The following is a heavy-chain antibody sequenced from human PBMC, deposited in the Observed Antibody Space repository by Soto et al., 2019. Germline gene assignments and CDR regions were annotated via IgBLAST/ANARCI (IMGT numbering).Heavy chain of an antibody. CDR1: GYTFTSYG. Sequence: ASVKVSCKASGYTFTSYGMSWVRQAPGQGLEWMGWISAYNGNTNYAQKLQGRVTMTTDTSTSTAYMELRSLRSDDTAVYYCARCLYDFWSGYYSPSSIFDYWGQATLVTVSS. J-gene: IGHJ4*02. CDR3: ARCLYDFWSGYYSPSSIFDY. CDR2: ISAYNGNT. D-gene: IGHD3-3*01. V-gene: IGHV1-18*01.